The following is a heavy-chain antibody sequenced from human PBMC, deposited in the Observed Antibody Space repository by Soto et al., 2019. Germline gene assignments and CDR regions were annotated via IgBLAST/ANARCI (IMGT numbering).Heavy chain of an antibody. CDR1: GDSVSSNSAA. Sequence: SQTLSLTCAISGDSVSSNSAAWNWIRQSPSRGLEWLGRTYYRSKWYNDYAVSVKSRITINPDTSKNQFSLQLNSVTPEDTAVYYCARGPLLAAAQPLYFDYWGQGTLVTVSS. CDR3: ARGPLLAAAQPLYFDY. V-gene: IGHV6-1*01. CDR2: TYYRSKWYN. D-gene: IGHD6-13*01. J-gene: IGHJ4*02.